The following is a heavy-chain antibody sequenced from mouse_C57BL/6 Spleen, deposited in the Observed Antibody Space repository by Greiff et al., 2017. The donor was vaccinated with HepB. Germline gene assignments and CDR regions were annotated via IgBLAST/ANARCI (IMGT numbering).Heavy chain of an antibody. CDR3: ARSWDYDYEDYYAMDY. CDR2: IDPNSGGT. J-gene: IGHJ4*01. D-gene: IGHD2-4*01. CDR1: GYTFTSYW. Sequence: VQLQQSGAELVKPGASVELSCKASGYTFTSYWMHWVKQRPGRGLEWIGRIDPNSGGTKYNEKFKSKATLTVDKPSSTAYMQLSSLTSEDSAVYYCARSWDYDYEDYYAMDYWGQGTSVTVSS. V-gene: IGHV1-72*01.